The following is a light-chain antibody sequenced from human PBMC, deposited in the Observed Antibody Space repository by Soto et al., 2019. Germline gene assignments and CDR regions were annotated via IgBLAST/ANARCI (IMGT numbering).Light chain of an antibody. CDR1: QRVSGY. J-gene: IGKJ4*01. Sequence: EIFLPQPPATLPCSPGERPPLSSRPSQRVSGYLAWYQQKPGQAPRLLIYDASNRATGIPARFSGSGSGTDFTLTISSLEPEDFAVYYCQQRSNWPPTFGGGTKVEIK. V-gene: IGKV3-11*01. CDR3: QQRSNWPPT. CDR2: DAS.